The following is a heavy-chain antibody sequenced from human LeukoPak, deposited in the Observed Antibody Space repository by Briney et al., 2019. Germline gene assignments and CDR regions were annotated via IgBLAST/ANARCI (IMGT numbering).Heavy chain of an antibody. CDR1: GFTFSSYA. J-gene: IGHJ6*03. CDR2: IRYDGSSK. Sequence: HPGGSLRLSCAATGFTFSSYAMSWVRQAPGKGLEWVAFIRYDGSSKYYADSVKGRFTISRDNSKNTLYLQMNSLRAEDTAVYYCAKDFSNWYYEDAYYYYYYYMDVWGKGTTVTISS. CDR3: AKDFSNWYYEDAYYYYYYYMDV. D-gene: IGHD6-13*01. V-gene: IGHV3-30*02.